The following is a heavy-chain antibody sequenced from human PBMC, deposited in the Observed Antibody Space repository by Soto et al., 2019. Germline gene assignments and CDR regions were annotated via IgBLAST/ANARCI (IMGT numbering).Heavy chain of an antibody. J-gene: IGHJ4*02. D-gene: IGHD3-10*01. CDR3: ARASTGGSPPFDY. Sequence: EVQLVETGGGLIQPGGSLRLSCAASGFTVSSNYMSWARQAPGKGLEWVSVIYSGGSTYYADSVKGRFTISRDNSKNTLYLQMNSLRAEDTAVYYCARASTGGSPPFDYWGQGTLVTVSS. CDR2: IYSGGST. V-gene: IGHV3-53*02. CDR1: GFTVSSNY.